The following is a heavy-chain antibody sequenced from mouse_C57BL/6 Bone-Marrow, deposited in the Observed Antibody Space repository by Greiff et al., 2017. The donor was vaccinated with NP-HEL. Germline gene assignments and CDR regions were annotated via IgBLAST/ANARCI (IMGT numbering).Heavy chain of an antibody. CDR1: GYTFTSYW. CDR3: ARFLVTKGGFDY. J-gene: IGHJ2*01. Sequence: QVQLQQPGAELVKPGASVKLSCKASGYTFTSYWMHWVKQRPGQGLEWIGMIRPNSGSTNYNEKFKSKATLTVDKSSSTAYMQLSSLTSEDSAVYHSARFLVTKGGFDYWGQGTTLTVSS. CDR2: IRPNSGST. D-gene: IGHD2-2*01. V-gene: IGHV1-64*01.